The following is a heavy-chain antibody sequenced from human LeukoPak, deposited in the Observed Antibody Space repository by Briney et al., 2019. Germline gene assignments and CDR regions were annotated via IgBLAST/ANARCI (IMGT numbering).Heavy chain of an antibody. CDR1: GFTFSSYA. V-gene: IGHV3-23*01. CDR2: ISGSGGST. CDR3: ARVSAATYDAFDI. D-gene: IGHD2-15*01. Sequence: GGSLRLSCAASGFTFSSYAMSWVRQAPGKGLEWVSAISGSGGSTYYADSVKGRFTISRENSKNTLYLQMNSLRAEDTAVYYCARVSAATYDAFDIWGQGTMVTVSS. J-gene: IGHJ3*02.